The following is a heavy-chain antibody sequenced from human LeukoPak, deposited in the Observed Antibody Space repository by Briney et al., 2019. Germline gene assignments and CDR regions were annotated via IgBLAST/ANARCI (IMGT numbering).Heavy chain of an antibody. D-gene: IGHD1-26*01. V-gene: IGHV1-69*13. CDR2: IIPIFGTA. J-gene: IGHJ4*02. Sequence: SVKVSCKASGGTFSSYAISWVRQAPGQGLEWVGGIIPIFGTANYAQKFQGRVTITADESTSTAYMDLSSLRSEDTAVYYCADIGWASGSYFDSWGQGTLVTVSS. CDR1: GGTFSSYA. CDR3: ADIGWASGSYFDS.